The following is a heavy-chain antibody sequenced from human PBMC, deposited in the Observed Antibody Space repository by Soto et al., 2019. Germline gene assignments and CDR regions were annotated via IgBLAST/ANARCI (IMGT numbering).Heavy chain of an antibody. CDR3: ARREDYYYTSRFHDAFDI. CDR2: IYSGGTT. D-gene: IGHD3-3*01. Sequence: GGSLRLSCAASGFTVSNNYMNWVRQAPGKGLEWVSVIYSGGTTYYADSVKGRFTISRDNSKNTLYLQMNRLRAEDTAVYYCARREDYYYTSRFHDAFDIWGQGTMVTVSS. CDR1: GFTVSNNY. V-gene: IGHV3-53*01. J-gene: IGHJ3*02.